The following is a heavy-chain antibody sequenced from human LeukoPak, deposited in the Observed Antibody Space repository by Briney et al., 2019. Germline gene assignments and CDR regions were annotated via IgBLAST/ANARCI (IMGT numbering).Heavy chain of an antibody. V-gene: IGHV3-48*01. CDR1: GFTFSDYS. Sequence: GGSLRLSCAASGFTFSDYSMNWIRQAPGKGMEWLSFVPGSGAATYYADSVKGRFTISRDNSKNTLYLQMNSLRAEDTAVYYCARASAGSIVVVTPFDYWGQGTLVTVSS. CDR2: VPGSGAAT. J-gene: IGHJ4*02. D-gene: IGHD3-22*01. CDR3: ARASAGSIVVVTPFDY.